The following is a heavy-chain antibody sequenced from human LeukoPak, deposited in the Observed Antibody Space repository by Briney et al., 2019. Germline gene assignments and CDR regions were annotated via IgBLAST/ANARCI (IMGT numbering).Heavy chain of an antibody. D-gene: IGHD6-19*01. CDR3: AKPRALAVAGLLFDY. V-gene: IGHV3-23*01. J-gene: IGHJ4*02. CDR1: GFTFSSYA. Sequence: GGSLRLSCAASGFTFSSYAMSWVRQAPGKGLEWVSAISGSGGSTYYADSVKGRFTISRDNSKNTPYPQMNSLRAEDTAVYYCAKPRALAVAGLLFDYWGQGTLVTVSS. CDR2: ISGSGGST.